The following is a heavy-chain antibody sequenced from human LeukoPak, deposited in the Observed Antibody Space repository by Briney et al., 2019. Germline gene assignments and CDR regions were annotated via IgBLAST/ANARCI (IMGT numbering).Heavy chain of an antibody. CDR1: GHTFSSCA. J-gene: IGHJ4*02. V-gene: IGHV7-4-1*02. CDR2: IDTKTGNP. D-gene: IGHD3-22*01. CDR3: AIHPSDSSGYFSY. Sequence: ASVKVSRKASGHTFSSCAINWVRQTPGQGLEYMGWIDTKTGNPTYAQGFTGRFVFSLDTSVSTAYLQISSLKAEDTAVYYCAIHPSDSSGYFSYWGQGALVTVSS.